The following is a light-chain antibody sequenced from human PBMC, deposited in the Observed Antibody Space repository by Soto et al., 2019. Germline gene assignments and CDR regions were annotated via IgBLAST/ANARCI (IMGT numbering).Light chain of an antibody. V-gene: IGKV3-20*01. J-gene: IGKJ1*01. Sequence: EIVLTQSPGTLSLSPGERATLSFGASQSVTKNNLNWYQQKLGQAPRLRIYGASIRATCITDRGNGRGSQTDCTLTSSRLGTEEGALYYGQQYGSSARTFGQGTKVDIK. CDR1: QSVTKNN. CDR2: GAS. CDR3: QQYGSSART.